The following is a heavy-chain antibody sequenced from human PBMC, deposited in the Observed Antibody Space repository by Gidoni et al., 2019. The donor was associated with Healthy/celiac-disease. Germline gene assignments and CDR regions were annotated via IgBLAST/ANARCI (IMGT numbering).Heavy chain of an antibody. V-gene: IGHV4-59*01. J-gene: IGHJ6*03. CDR1: GGSNSSYY. CDR2: IYYSGRT. Sequence: QVQLPESGPGLVKHSETLSLTCTVSGGSNSSYYWRWIRQPPVTGLEWIGYIYYSGRTNYNPALKIRVTISVDTSTNQFSLKLSSVTAADTAVYYYYYYMDVWGKGTTVTVSS. CDR3: YYYMDV.